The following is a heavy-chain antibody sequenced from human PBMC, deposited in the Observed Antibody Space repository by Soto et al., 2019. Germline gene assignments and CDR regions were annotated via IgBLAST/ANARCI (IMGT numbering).Heavy chain of an antibody. J-gene: IGHJ4*02. D-gene: IGHD3-22*01. CDR1: GGSISSGGYS. Sequence: ASETLSLTCAVSGGSISSGGYSWSWIRQPPGKGLEWIGYIYHSGSTYYNPSLKSRVTISVDRSKNQFSLKLSSVPAADTAVYYCARERSSSYSLDYLCRGALGTVS. CDR2: IYHSGST. V-gene: IGHV4-30-2*01. CDR3: ARERSSSYSLDY.